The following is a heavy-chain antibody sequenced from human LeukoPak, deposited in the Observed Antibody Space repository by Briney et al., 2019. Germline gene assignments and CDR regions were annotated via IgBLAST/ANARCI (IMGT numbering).Heavy chain of an antibody. CDR3: ARDSNNYYYYMDV. CDR1: GFTFSNYG. V-gene: IGHV3-7*01. Sequence: GGSLRLSCAASGFTFSNYGMSWVRQAPGKGLEWVANINQAGSEKYYVDSVKGRFTISRDNAKNSLYLQMNSLRAEDTAVYYCARDSNNYYYYMDVWGKGTTVTVSS. J-gene: IGHJ6*03. D-gene: IGHD2/OR15-2a*01. CDR2: INQAGSEK.